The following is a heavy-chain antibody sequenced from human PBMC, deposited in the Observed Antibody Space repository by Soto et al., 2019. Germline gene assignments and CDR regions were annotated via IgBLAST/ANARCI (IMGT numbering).Heavy chain of an antibody. J-gene: IGHJ4*02. Sequence: GASVKVSCKASGYTFTNFYMHWVRQAPGQGLEWMGWINPNSGGTNYAQKFQGWVTMTRDTSISTAYMELSRLRSDDTAVYYCARGPSRGRYFDWLVPRFDYWGQGTLVTVSS. CDR2: INPNSGGT. V-gene: IGHV1-2*04. CDR1: GYTFTNFY. D-gene: IGHD3-9*01. CDR3: ARGPSRGRYFDWLVPRFDY.